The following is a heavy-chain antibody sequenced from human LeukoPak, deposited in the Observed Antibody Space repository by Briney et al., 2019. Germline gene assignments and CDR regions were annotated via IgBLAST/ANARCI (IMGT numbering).Heavy chain of an antibody. CDR3: AKDRTLTSYYYFDY. CDR2: ISTYNDYT. V-gene: IGHV1-18*01. Sequence: ASVKVSCKASGYTFTNYGISWVRQAPGQGLEWMGWISTYNDYTKYSQKLQGRVTMTTDTSTSTAYMELRSLTSDDTAVYYCAKDRTLTSYYYFDYWGQGTLVTVSS. D-gene: IGHD2-2*01. CDR1: GYTFTNYG. J-gene: IGHJ4*02.